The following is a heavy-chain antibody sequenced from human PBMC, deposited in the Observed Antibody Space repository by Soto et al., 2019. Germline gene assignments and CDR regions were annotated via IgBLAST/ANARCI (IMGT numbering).Heavy chain of an antibody. J-gene: IGHJ4*02. D-gene: IGHD2-21*02. Sequence: QVQLVESGGGVVQPGRSLRLSCAASGFTFSSYGMHWVRQAPGKGLEWVAVISYDGSNKYYADSVKGRFTISRDNSKNTLYLQMNSLRAEDTAVYYCVKGGDGAYYFDYWGQGTLVTVSS. CDR3: VKGGDGAYYFDY. CDR1: GFTFSSYG. CDR2: ISYDGSNK. V-gene: IGHV3-30*18.